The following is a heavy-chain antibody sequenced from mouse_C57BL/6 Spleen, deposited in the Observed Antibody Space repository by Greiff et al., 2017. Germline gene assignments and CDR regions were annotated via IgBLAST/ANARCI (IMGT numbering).Heavy chain of an antibody. Sequence: QVQLKQSGPGLVQPSQSLSITCTVSGFSLTSYGVHWVRQSPGKGLEWLGVIWRGGSTDYNAAFIYRLSISKENSQTQVFFKMNRLQADDTAIYYWARNRVRSLYYAMDYGGQGTSVTVAS. V-gene: IGHV2-2*01. D-gene: IGHD1-1*01. J-gene: IGHJ4*01. CDR3: ARNRVRSLYYAMDY. CDR1: GFSLTSYG. CDR2: IWRGGST.